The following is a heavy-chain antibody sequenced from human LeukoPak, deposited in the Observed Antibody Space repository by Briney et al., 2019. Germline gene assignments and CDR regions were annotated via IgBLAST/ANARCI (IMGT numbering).Heavy chain of an antibody. CDR1: GFALNRHW. Sequence: GGSLRLSCGASGFALNRHWMSWVRQAPGKGLEWVASIKQNGDERHYVDSVKGRFIISRDNAEESVSLQMNSLRAEDTAIYYCARDRYDFWSGYYTYWGQGTLVTVSS. CDR3: ARDRYDFWSGYYTY. J-gene: IGHJ4*02. CDR2: IKQNGDER. V-gene: IGHV3-7*01. D-gene: IGHD3-3*01.